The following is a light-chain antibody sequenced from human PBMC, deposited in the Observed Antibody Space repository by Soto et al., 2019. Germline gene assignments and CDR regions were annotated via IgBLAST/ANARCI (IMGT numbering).Light chain of an antibody. CDR1: SSDVGGYNY. J-gene: IGLJ1*01. V-gene: IGLV2-8*01. CDR2: EVS. Sequence: QSALTQPPSAYGSPGQSVTISCTGTSSDVGGYNYVSWYQQHPGKAPKLMIYEVSKRPSGVPDRFSGSESGNTASLTVSGLQAEDEADYYCSSYAGSNSYVFGTGTKVTVL. CDR3: SSYAGSNSYV.